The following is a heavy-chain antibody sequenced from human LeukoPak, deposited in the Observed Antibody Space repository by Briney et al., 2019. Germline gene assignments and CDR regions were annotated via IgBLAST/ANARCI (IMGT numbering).Heavy chain of an antibody. CDR3: ARDWGYCSGGSCYSFDY. Sequence: PGRSLRLSCAASGFTFSSYAMHWVRQAPGKGLARVAVISYDGSNKYYADSVKGRFTISRDNSKNTLYLQMNSLRAEDTAVYYCARDWGYCSGGSCYSFDYWGQGTLVTVSS. CDR2: ISYDGSNK. J-gene: IGHJ4*02. V-gene: IGHV3-30*04. D-gene: IGHD2-15*01. CDR1: GFTFSSYA.